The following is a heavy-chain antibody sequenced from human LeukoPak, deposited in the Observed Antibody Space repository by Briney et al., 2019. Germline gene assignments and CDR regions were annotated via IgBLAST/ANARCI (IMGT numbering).Heavy chain of an antibody. Sequence: GGSLRLSCEASGFTFSSHWMSWVRQAPGKRLEWVANIRQDGSEIYYADSVKGRFTISRDNAKNSVHLQMNSLRAEDTAVYYCARASFYYDSTTYYYVSYYDYWGQGTLVTVSS. CDR2: IRQDGSEI. CDR3: ARASFYYDSTTYYYVSYYDY. V-gene: IGHV3-7*04. D-gene: IGHD3-22*01. J-gene: IGHJ4*02. CDR1: GFTFSSHW.